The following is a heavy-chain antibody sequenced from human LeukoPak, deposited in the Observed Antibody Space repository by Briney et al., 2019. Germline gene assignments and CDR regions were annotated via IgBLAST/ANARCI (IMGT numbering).Heavy chain of an antibody. D-gene: IGHD5-24*01. J-gene: IGHJ5*02. CDR2: INPSGDST. CDR3: ARDREATEPHFDP. V-gene: IGHV1-46*01. Sequence: ASVTVSCKASGYTYTNYYMHWVPQAPGQGREWRGIINPSGDSTRYAQKFQGRVTVTRDTSTSTVYMELSSLRSEDTAVYYCARDREATEPHFDPWGQGTLVTVSS. CDR1: GYTYTNYY.